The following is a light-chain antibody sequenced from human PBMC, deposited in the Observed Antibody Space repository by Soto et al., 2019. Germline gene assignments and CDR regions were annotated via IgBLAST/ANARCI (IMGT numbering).Light chain of an antibody. J-gene: IGKJ4*01. CDR2: GAS. Sequence: EIVLTQSPGTLSLSPGGRATRSCRASQSVSRNYVAWYQQKPGQSPRLLIYGASSRASGIPDRFSGSGSGADFTLNITRLEPEDFAVYYCQQYGSTPLTFGGGTKVDIK. V-gene: IGKV3-20*01. CDR1: QSVSRNY. CDR3: QQYGSTPLT.